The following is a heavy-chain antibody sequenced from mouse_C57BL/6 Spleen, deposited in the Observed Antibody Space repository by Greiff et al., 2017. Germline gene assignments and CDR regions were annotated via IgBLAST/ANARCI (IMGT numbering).Heavy chain of an antibody. V-gene: IGHV1-54*01. J-gene: IGHJ3*01. Sequence: VKVVESGAELVRPGTSVKVSCKASGYAFTNYLIEWVKQRPGQGLEWIGVINPGSGGTNYNEKFKGKATLTADKSSSTAYMQLSSLTSEDSAVYFCARPGLTAFAYWGQGTLVTVSA. CDR1: GYAFTNYL. CDR2: INPGSGGT. D-gene: IGHD4-1*01. CDR3: ARPGLTAFAY.